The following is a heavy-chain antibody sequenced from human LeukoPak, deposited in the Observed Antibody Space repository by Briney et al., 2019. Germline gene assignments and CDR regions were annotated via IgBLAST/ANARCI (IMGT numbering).Heavy chain of an antibody. D-gene: IGHD1-20*01. Sequence: GGSLRLSCAASGFTFSSYGMHWVRQAPGKGLEWVAVIWYDGGNKYYADSVKGRFTISRDNSKNTLYLQMNSLRAEDTAVYYCARDNWITGYFDYWGQGTLVTVSS. CDR3: ARDNWITGYFDY. J-gene: IGHJ4*02. CDR2: IWYDGGNK. V-gene: IGHV3-33*01. CDR1: GFTFSSYG.